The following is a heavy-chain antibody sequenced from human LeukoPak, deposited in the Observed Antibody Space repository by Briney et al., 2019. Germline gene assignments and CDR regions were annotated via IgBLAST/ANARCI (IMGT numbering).Heavy chain of an antibody. V-gene: IGHV3-7*01. CDR1: RFTLSTYW. CDR3: ARDPYETAYGAFDM. Sequence: GGSLRLSCAASRFTLSTYWMAWVRQAPGKGLEWVANIKQDGSETYYVDSVEGRFTISRDNAKNSLYLQMYSLRAEDTAVYYCARDPYETAYGAFDMWGQGTMVTVP. CDR2: IKQDGSET. J-gene: IGHJ3*02. D-gene: IGHD2-21*02.